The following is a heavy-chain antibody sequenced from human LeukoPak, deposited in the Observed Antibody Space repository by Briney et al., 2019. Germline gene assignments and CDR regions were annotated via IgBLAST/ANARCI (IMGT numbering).Heavy chain of an antibody. D-gene: IGHD6-13*01. CDR2: ISSSSSYI. CDR1: GFTFGSYS. V-gene: IGHV3-21*01. CDR3: ARVAAGTPFYYMDV. Sequence: GVSLRLSFAASGFTFGSYSMNWVRQGPRKSLWWVSSISSSSSYINYADSVKGRFTISRDNAKNSLYLQMNSLRAEDTAVYYCARVAAGTPFYYMDVWGKGTTVTISS. J-gene: IGHJ6*03.